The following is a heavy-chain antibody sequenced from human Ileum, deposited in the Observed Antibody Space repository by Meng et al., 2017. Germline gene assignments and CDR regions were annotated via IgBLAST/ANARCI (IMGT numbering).Heavy chain of an antibody. D-gene: IGHD4-17*01. CDR3: TKDSHGYGDGDH. CDR1: GSTITTSD. CDR2: INAGSADT. V-gene: IGHV1-46*01. Sequence: VLLVELVAEVEKPGASVKVSAKPSGSTITTSDAHLVRQPTGQGLEWMGVINAGSADTHEAHKYQRRLIVTREASTRTLYMELSMLRSENTALYYCTKDSHGYGDGDHWGQGTLVTVSS. J-gene: IGHJ4*02.